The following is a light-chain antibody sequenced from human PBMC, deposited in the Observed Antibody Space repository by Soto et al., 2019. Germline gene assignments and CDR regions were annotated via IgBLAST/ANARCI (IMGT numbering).Light chain of an antibody. CDR1: SSDVGDYNY. CDR2: DVS. V-gene: IGLV2-11*01. Sequence: QSVLTQPRSVSGSPGQSITISCTATSSDVGDYNYVSWYQQHPGKVPKLMIYDVSKRPSGVPDRFSGSKSGNTASLTISGLQAEDEADYYCCSDAGTYICVFGGGTKLTVL. CDR3: CSDAGTYICV. J-gene: IGLJ3*02.